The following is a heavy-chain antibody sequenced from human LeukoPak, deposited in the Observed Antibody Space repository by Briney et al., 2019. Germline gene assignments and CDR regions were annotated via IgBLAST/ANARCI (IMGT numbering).Heavy chain of an antibody. CDR2: ITPNSGGT. CDR3: AGQFTSSSGAPDY. CDR1: GNTFSDYY. Sequence: ASVKVSCKASGNTFSDYYIHWVRQAPGQGLEWMRRITPNSGGTNYAQKFQGRVTMTRDTSISTAYMELSRLSSDDTAVYYCAGQFTSSSGAPDYWGQGTLVTVSS. J-gene: IGHJ4*02. D-gene: IGHD6-6*01. V-gene: IGHV1-2*06.